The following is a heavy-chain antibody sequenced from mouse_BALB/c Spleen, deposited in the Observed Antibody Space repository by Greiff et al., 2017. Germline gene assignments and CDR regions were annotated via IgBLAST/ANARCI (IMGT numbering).Heavy chain of an antibody. V-gene: IGHV1-54*01. CDR1: GYAFTSYL. CDR3: ARGGRDYYAMDY. CDR2: INPGSGGT. Sequence: QVQLQQSGAELVRPGTSVKVSCKASGYAFTSYLIEWVKQRPGQGLEWIGVINPGSGGTNYNEKFKGKATLTADKSSSTAYMQLSSLTSDDSAVYFCARGGRDYYAMDYWGQGTSVTVSS. J-gene: IGHJ4*01.